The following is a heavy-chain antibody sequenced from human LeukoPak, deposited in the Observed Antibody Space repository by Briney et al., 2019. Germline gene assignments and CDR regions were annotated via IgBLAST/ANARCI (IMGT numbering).Heavy chain of an antibody. Sequence: SETLSLICTVSGATISSYYWSWIRQPPGKGLEWIGDIYYSGSIKYNPSLKSRVTMSVDTSKNQFSLKLSSVTAADTAIYYCARENPSGYYNRPIDYWGQGTLVTVSS. J-gene: IGHJ4*02. D-gene: IGHD3-22*01. CDR2: IYYSGSI. V-gene: IGHV4-59*01. CDR3: ARENPSGYYNRPIDY. CDR1: GATISSYY.